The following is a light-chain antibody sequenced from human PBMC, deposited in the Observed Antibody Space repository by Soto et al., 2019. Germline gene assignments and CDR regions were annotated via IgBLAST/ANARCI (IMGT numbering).Light chain of an antibody. V-gene: IGKV3-15*01. Sequence: EIEMTQSPATMSVSPGERVTLSCRASERVGSNLAWYQQKIGQAPRLLLYGASLRATGIPARFSGSGSGTEFTLTISSLQSEDFAIYYCQQYNNRPPRTFGQGTKVQVK. CDR2: GAS. J-gene: IGKJ1*01. CDR3: QQYNNRPPRT. CDR1: ERVGSN.